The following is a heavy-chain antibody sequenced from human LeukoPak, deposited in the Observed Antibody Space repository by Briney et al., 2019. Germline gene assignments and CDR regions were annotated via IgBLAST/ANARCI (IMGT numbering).Heavy chain of an antibody. D-gene: IGHD5/OR15-5a*01. V-gene: IGHV3-23*01. CDR1: GFTFSSYA. J-gene: IGHJ5*02. CDR3: AKAVYLDWFDP. CDR2: ISGSGGST. Sequence: PGGSLSLSCAASGFTFSSYAMSWVRQAPGKGLEWVSAISGSGGSTYYADSVKGRFTISRDNSKNTLYLQVNSLRAEDTAVYFCAKAVYLDWFDPWGQGTLVTVSS.